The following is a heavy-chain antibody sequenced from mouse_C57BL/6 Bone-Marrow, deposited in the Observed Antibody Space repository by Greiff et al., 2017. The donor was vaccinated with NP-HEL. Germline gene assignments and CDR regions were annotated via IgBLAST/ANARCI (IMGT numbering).Heavy chain of an antibody. Sequence: EVKVVESGGGLVKPGGSLKLSCAASGFTFSSYTMSWVRQTPEKRLEWVATISGGGGNTYYPDSVKGRFTISRDNAKNTLYLQMSSLRSEDTALDYCSRHPPPFDYWGQGTTLTVSS. CDR2: ISGGGGNT. CDR3: SRHPPPFDY. CDR1: GFTFSSYT. J-gene: IGHJ2*01. V-gene: IGHV5-9*01.